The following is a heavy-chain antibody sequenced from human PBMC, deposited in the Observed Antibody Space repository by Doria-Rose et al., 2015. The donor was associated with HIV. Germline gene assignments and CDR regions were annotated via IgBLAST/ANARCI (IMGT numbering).Heavy chain of an antibody. V-gene: IGHV2-26*01. Sequence: QVTLKESGPVLVKPTETLTLTCTVSGVSLSSPGMGVSWIRQPPGKALEWLATIFSDDESSYKASLKSRLTISRCTSKSQVVLTMTDMDPVDTATYYCARIKSSRWYHKYYFDFWGQGTLVIVSA. D-gene: IGHD6-13*01. CDR3: ARIKSSRWYHKYYFDF. CDR2: IFSDDES. CDR1: GVSLSSPGMG. J-gene: IGHJ4*02.